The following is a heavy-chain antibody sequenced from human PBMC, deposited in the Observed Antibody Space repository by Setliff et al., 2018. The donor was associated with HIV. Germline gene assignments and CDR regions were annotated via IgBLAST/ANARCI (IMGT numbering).Heavy chain of an antibody. J-gene: IGHJ1*01. D-gene: IGHD1-26*01. V-gene: IGHV1-18*04. CDR2: ISPYNGTT. CDR1: GYTFTNYY. CDR3: ARDRWELLRRPEYFQH. Sequence: ASVKVSCKASGYTFTNYYLHWVRQAPGQGLEWMGWISPYNGTTDYAQNFQGRVPMTTDTSTSTVYMELRSLISDDTAVYYCARDRWELLRRPEYFQHWGQGALVTVSS.